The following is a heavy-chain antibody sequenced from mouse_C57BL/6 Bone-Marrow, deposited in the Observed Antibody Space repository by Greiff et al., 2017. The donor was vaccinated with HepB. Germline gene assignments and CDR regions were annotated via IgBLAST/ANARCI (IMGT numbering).Heavy chain of an antibody. Sequence: VQLQQPGAELVRPGTSVKLSCKASGYTFTSYWMHWVKQRPGQGLEWIGVIDPSDSYTNYNQKFKGKATLTVDTSSSTAYMQLSSLTSEDSAVYYCASYYSNPFADWGQGTLVTVSA. CDR2: IDPSDSYT. D-gene: IGHD2-5*01. V-gene: IGHV1-59*01. CDR1: GYTFTSYW. J-gene: IGHJ3*01. CDR3: ASYYSNPFAD.